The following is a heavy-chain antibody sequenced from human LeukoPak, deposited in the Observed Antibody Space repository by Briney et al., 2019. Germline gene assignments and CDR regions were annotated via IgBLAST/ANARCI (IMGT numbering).Heavy chain of an antibody. CDR3: AGGYYDVFEY. D-gene: IGHD3-3*01. V-gene: IGHV3-23*01. CDR2: ISNSGSRT. Sequence: PGGSLRLSCAASGFTFSNYAMNWVRQAPGKGLEWVSGISNSGSRTNYADSVKGRFTVSRDNSKNTLYLQMNSLRAEDTAVYYCAGGYYDVFEYWGQGTLVTVSS. J-gene: IGHJ4*02. CDR1: GFTFSNYA.